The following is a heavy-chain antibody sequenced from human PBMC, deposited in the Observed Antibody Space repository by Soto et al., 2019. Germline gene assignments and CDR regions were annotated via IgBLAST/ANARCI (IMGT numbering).Heavy chain of an antibody. V-gene: IGHV4-61*03. CDR1: GDSVNGPSYV. CDR2: IRYSGTT. D-gene: IGHD2-15*01. J-gene: IGHJ4*02. CDR3: ARTDHSGGWAAWF. Sequence: SETLSLTCTVSGDSVNGPSYVWAWIRQSPGKGLEWIGHIRYSGTTDYHPSLKSRVTISLDTSKNHFSLNLASVTSADSAVYYCARTDHSGGWAAWFWGQGTLVTVS.